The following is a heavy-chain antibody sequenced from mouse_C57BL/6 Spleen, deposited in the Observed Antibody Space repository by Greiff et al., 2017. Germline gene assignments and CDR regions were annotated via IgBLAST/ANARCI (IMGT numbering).Heavy chain of an antibody. V-gene: IGHV7-1*01. J-gene: IGHJ3*01. CDR1: GFTFSDFY. CDR2: SRNKANDYTT. Sequence: EVMLVESGGGLVQSGRSLRLSCATSGFTFSDFYMEWVRQAPGKGLEWIAASRNKANDYTTEYSASVKGRFIVSRDTSQSILYLQMNALRAEDSAIYYCAGDEDGCPCAYWGQGTLVTVSA. CDR3: AGDEDGCPCAY. D-gene: IGHD2-3*01.